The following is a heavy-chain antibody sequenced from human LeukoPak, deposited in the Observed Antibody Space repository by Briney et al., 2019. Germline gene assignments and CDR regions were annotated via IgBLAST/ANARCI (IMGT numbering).Heavy chain of an antibody. J-gene: IGHJ4*02. CDR1: GYTFTSYD. CDR2: MNPNSGNT. CDR3: ARGLSTVVTLDY. V-gene: IGHV1-8*01. D-gene: IGHD4-23*01. Sequence: GASVKVSCKASGYTFTSYDINWVRQATGQGLEWMGWMNPNSGNTGYAQKFQGRVTMTRNTSISTAYMELSSLRSEDTAVYYCARGLSTVVTLDYWGQGTLVTVSS.